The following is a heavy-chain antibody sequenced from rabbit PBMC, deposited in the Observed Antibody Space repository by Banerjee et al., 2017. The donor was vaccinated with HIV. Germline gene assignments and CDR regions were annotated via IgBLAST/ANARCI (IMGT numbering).Heavy chain of an antibody. D-gene: IGHD7-1*01. V-gene: IGHV1S40*01. CDR2: ISSGSGGST. J-gene: IGHJ3*01. Sequence: QSLEESGGDLVKPGASLTLTCTASGFSFSSTYYMCWVRQAPGKGLEWIACISSGSGGSTYHASWAKGRFTISKTSSTTVTLQMTSLTAADTATYFCARCAGYGGYGLTRLDLWGPGTLVT. CDR3: ARCAGYGGYGLTRLDL. CDR1: GFSFSSTYY.